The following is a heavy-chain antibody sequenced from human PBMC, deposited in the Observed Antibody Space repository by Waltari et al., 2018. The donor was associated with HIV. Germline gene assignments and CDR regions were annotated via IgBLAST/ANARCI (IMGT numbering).Heavy chain of an antibody. Sequence: EVQLVESGGGLVQPGGSLRLSCVASGFTFSNYAMHRVRQVTGKGLEWVSGIGIAGDTYYPDSVKGRFTISRENAKNSLYLQMSSLRAGDTAVYYCARSPVSDYYYYMDVWGRGTTVTVSS. CDR3: ARSPVSDYYYYMDV. D-gene: IGHD4-17*01. CDR2: IGIAGDT. CDR1: GFTFSNYA. V-gene: IGHV3-13*01. J-gene: IGHJ6*03.